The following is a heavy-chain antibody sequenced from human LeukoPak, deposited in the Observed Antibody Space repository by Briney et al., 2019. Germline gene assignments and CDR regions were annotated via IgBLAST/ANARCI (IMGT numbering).Heavy chain of an antibody. J-gene: IGHJ4*02. CDR1: GYIFTTYW. D-gene: IGHD5-18*01. CDR2: IYPGDSDT. Sequence: GESLKISCQGSGYIFTTYWIGWVRQMPGKGLEWMGIIYPGDSDTRYSPSFQGQVTISADKSISTAYLQWRSLKASDTAMYYCARQWYEDTAMVDYWGQGTLVTVSS. CDR3: ARQWYEDTAMVDY. V-gene: IGHV5-51*01.